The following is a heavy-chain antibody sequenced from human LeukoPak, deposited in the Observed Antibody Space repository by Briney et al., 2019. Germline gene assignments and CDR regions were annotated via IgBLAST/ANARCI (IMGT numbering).Heavy chain of an antibody. CDR1: GFTFDDYA. CDR3: AKDRDRYSSSWDAFDI. CDR2: ISWNSGSI. J-gene: IGHJ3*02. D-gene: IGHD6-13*01. V-gene: IGHV3-9*01. Sequence: GRSLRLSCAASGFTFDDYAMHWVRQAPGKGLEWVSGISWNSGSIGYADSVKGRFTISRDNSKNTLYLQMNSLRAEDTAVYYCAKDRDRYSSSWDAFDIWGQGTMVTVSS.